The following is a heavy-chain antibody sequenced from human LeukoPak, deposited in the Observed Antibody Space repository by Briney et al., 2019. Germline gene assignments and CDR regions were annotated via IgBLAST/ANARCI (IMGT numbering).Heavy chain of an antibody. CDR2: ISYDGSNK. CDR1: EFTFSSYA. J-gene: IGHJ6*02. Sequence: GGSLRLSCAASEFTFSSYAMHWVRQAPGKGLEWVAVISYDGSNKYYADSVKGRFTISRDNSKNTLYLQMNSLRAEDTAVYYCARDSDYDFWSGYCGMDVWGQGTTVTVSS. V-gene: IGHV3-30-3*01. D-gene: IGHD3-3*01. CDR3: ARDSDYDFWSGYCGMDV.